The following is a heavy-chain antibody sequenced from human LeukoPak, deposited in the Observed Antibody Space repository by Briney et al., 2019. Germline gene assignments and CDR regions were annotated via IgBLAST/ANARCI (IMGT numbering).Heavy chain of an antibody. D-gene: IGHD3-22*01. Sequence: PGGSLRLSCAASEFTFSNYAMAWVRQAPGEGLEWVSGISGNGGKIYYADSVKGRFTISRDNFKNTLYLQMNSLRGEDTAVYFCAKRDYYDSSGYAPLFDYWGQGTLVTVSP. J-gene: IGHJ4*02. CDR1: EFTFSNYA. CDR2: ISGNGGKI. V-gene: IGHV3-23*01. CDR3: AKRDYYDSSGYAPLFDY.